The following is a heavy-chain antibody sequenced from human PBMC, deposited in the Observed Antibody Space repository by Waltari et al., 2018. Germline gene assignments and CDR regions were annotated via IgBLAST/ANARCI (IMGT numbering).Heavy chain of an antibody. CDR3: ARAVFARRGGDWFDP. V-gene: IGHV4-38-2*01. CDR2: IYHSGRT. D-gene: IGHD3-16*01. CDR1: GYSISSGYY. Sequence: QVQLQESGPGLVKPSETLSLTCAVSGYSISSGYYWGWIRQPPGKGLEWIGSIYHSGRTYYNPSLKSRVTISVDTSKNQFSLKLSSVTAADTAVYYCARAVFARRGGDWFDPWGQGTLVTVSS. J-gene: IGHJ5*02.